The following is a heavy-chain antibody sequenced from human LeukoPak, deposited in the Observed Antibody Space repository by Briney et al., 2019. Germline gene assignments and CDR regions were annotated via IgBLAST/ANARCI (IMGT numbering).Heavy chain of an antibody. V-gene: IGHV3-15*01. CDR3: TTVFRRYDILTGYYRGDY. CDR1: GFTFSNAW. D-gene: IGHD3-9*01. Sequence: GGSLRLSCAASGFTFSNAWMSWVRQAPGKGLEWVGRIKSKTDGGTTDYAAPVKGRFTISRDDSKNTLYLQMNGLKTEDTAVYYCTTVFRRYDILTGYYRGDYWGQGTLVTVSS. J-gene: IGHJ4*02. CDR2: IKSKTDGGTT.